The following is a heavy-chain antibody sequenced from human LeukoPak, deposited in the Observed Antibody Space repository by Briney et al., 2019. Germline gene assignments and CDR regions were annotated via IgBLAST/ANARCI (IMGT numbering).Heavy chain of an antibody. CDR2: IYTSGST. Sequence: SETLSLTCTVSGGSISSYYWSWIRQPPGKGLEWIGYIYTSGSTNYNPSLKSRVTISVDTSKNQFSLKLSSVTAADTAVYYCARATGVGYGMDVWGQGTTVTVSS. V-gene: IGHV4-4*09. D-gene: IGHD2-15*01. CDR1: GGSISSYY. J-gene: IGHJ6*02. CDR3: ARATGVGYGMDV.